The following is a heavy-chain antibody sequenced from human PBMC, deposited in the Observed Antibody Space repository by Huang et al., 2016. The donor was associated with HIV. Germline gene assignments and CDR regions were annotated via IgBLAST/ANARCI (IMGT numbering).Heavy chain of an antibody. D-gene: IGHD4-17*01. CDR3: ARSAYGDLDY. CDR1: GYPFTNYD. V-gene: IGHV1-8*02. J-gene: IGHJ4*02. CDR2: MNPNTCNT. Sequence: QVHLVQSGAEVKKPGASVKVSCKASGYPFTNYDINWVRQAPGRGLEWMGWMNPNTCNTGFAQSLQGRVTMTRKTSITTAYMELTSLTSEDTAVYYCARSAYGDLDYWGLGTLVIVSS.